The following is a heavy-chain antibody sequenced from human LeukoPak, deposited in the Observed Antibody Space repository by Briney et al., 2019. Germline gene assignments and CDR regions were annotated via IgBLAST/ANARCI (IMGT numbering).Heavy chain of an antibody. CDR1: GYSFTSYW. CDR3: ARPIAAAGNLFWFDP. CDR2: IYPGDSDT. J-gene: IGHJ5*02. V-gene: IGHV5-51*03. D-gene: IGHD6-13*01. Sequence: KPGESLKISXKGSGYSFTSYWIGWVRQMPGKGLEWMGIIYPGDSDTRYSPSFQGQVTISADKSISTAYLQWSSLKASDTAMYYCARPIAAAGNLFWFDPWGQGTLVTVSS.